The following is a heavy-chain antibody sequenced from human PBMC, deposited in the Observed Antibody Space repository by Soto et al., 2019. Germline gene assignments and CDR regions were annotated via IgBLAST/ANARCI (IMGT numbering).Heavy chain of an antibody. D-gene: IGHD3-22*01. CDR1: GYSISSGYY. CDR2: IYHSGGT. CDR3: ASALYYYDSSGLILSFDY. J-gene: IGHJ4*02. Sequence: NPSETLSLTCAVSGYSISSGYYWGWIRQPPGKGLEWIGSIYHSGGTYYNPSLKSRVTISVDTSKNQFSLKLSSVTAADTAVYYCASALYYYDSSGLILSFDYWGQGTLVTVSS. V-gene: IGHV4-38-2*01.